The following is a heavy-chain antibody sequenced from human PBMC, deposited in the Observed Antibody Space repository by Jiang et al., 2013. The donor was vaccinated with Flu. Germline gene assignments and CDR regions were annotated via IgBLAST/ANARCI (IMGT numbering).Heavy chain of an antibody. CDR3: ARGGRFLEWLYISNWFDP. CDR2: IYYSGST. V-gene: IGHV4-59*01. D-gene: IGHD3-3*01. Sequence: LLKPSETLSLTCTVSGGSISSYYWSWIRQPPGKGLEWIGYIYYSGSTNYNPSLKSRVTISIDTSKNQFSLKLSSVTAADTAVYYCARGGRFLEWLYISNWFDPWGQGTLVTVSS. CDR1: GGSISSYY. J-gene: IGHJ5*02.